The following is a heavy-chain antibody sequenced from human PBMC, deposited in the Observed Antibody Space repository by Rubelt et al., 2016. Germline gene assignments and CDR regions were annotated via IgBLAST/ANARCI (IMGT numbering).Heavy chain of an antibody. Sequence: QVQLQESGPGLVKPSETLSLTCTVSGGSISSYYWSWIRQPPGKGLEWIGSIYYSGSTYYNPSLKSRVTISVDTSKNQFSLGLSSVTAANTAVYYCARHPLSSGCPDYWGQGTLVTVSS. CDR1: GGSISSYY. D-gene: IGHD6-19*01. J-gene: IGHJ4*02. V-gene: IGHV4-59*08. CDR2: IYYSGST. CDR3: ARHPLSSGCPDY.